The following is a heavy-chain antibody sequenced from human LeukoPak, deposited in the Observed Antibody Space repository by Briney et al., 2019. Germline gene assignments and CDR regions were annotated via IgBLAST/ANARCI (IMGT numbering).Heavy chain of an antibody. Sequence: ASVKVSCKASGYTFTGYYMHWVRQAPGQGPEWMGWINPNSGGTNYAQKFQGRVTMTRDTSISTAYMELSRLRSDDTAVYYCAREVAGATDDAFDIWGQGTMVTVSS. V-gene: IGHV1-2*02. J-gene: IGHJ3*02. CDR1: GYTFTGYY. D-gene: IGHD1-26*01. CDR2: INPNSGGT. CDR3: AREVAGATDDAFDI.